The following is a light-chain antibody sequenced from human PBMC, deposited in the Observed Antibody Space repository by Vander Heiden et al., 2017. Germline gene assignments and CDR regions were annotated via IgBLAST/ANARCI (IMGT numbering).Light chain of an antibody. Sequence: EIVMTQSPATLSVSPGERATLPGRASQSVHINIAWYQQRPGQTPRLLIYAASARAKGVPDRFSGSGSGTDFTLTISSLQSEDFAVYYCQQYNEWPPLYTFGQGTKLEIK. V-gene: IGKV3-15*01. CDR3: QQYNEWPPLYT. CDR1: QSVHIN. CDR2: AAS. J-gene: IGKJ2*01.